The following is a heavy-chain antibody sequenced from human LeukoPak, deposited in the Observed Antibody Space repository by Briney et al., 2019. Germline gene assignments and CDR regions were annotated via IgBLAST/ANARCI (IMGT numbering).Heavy chain of an antibody. V-gene: IGHV4-59*01. D-gene: IGHD3-10*01. CDR3: ARYYYGSGPFDY. Sequence: SETLSLTCTVSGGSISSVSWSWIRQPPGKGLEWIGYIHYSGGTNYNPSLKSRVTISIDTSKNQFSLKLSSVTAADTAVYYCARYYYGSGPFDYWGQGTLVTVSS. J-gene: IGHJ4*02. CDR1: GGSISSVS. CDR2: IHYSGGT.